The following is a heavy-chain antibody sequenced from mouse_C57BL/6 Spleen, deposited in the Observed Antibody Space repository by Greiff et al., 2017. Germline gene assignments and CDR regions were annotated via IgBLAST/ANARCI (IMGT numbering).Heavy chain of an antibody. J-gene: IGHJ4*01. Sequence: EVMLVESGGGLVKPGGSLKLSCAASGFTFSDYGMHWVRQAPEKGLEWVAYISSGSSTIYYADTVKGRFTISRDNAKNTLFLQMTSLRSEDTARYYCARWEGGNYYAMDYWGQGTSVTVSS. CDR3: ARWEGGNYYAMDY. CDR1: GFTFSDYG. CDR2: ISSGSSTI. V-gene: IGHV5-17*01. D-gene: IGHD4-1*01.